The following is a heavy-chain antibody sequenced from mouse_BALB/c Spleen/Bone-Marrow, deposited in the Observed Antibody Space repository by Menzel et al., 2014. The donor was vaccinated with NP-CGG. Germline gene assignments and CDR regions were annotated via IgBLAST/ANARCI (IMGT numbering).Heavy chain of an antibody. CDR3: ARGGYYYFDS. CDR1: GFTFSSYA. V-gene: IGHV5-6-5*01. D-gene: IGHD1-2*01. J-gene: IGHJ2*01. Sequence: EVKLEESGGGLVEPGGSLKLSCAASGFTFSSYAMSWVRQTPEKRLEWVASIISGGNTYYPDSVKGRFTISRDNARNILYLQMSSLRSEDTAMYYCARGGYYYFDSWGQGTTLTVSS. CDR2: IISGGNT.